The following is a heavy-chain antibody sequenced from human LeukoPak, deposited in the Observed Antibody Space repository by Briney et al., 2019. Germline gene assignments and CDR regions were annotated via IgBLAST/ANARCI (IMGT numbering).Heavy chain of an antibody. Sequence: GGSLRLSCAASGFTFSSYAMHWVRQAPGKGLEWVAVISYDGSNKYYADSVKGRFTISRDNSKNTLYLQMISLRAEDTAVYYCARADYDILTGYFPYWGQGTLVTVSS. CDR1: GFTFSSYA. J-gene: IGHJ4*02. D-gene: IGHD3-9*01. CDR3: ARADYDILTGYFPY. CDR2: ISYDGSNK. V-gene: IGHV3-30-3*01.